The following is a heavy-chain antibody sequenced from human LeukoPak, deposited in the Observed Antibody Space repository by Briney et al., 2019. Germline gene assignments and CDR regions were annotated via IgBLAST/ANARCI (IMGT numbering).Heavy chain of an antibody. CDR3: ARGRSRYEKPFDY. Sequence: SVKVSCKASGGTFSSCAISWVRQAPGQGLEWMGRIIPILGIANYAQKFQGRVTITADRSTSTAYMELSRLRSDDTAVYYCARGRSRYEKPFDYWGQGTLVTVSS. D-gene: IGHD1-1*01. CDR1: GGTFSSCA. CDR2: IIPILGIA. J-gene: IGHJ4*02. V-gene: IGHV1-69*04.